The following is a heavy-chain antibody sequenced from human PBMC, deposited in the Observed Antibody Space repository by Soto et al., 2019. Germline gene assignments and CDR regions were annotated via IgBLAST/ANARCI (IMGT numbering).Heavy chain of an antibody. CDR2: IWYDGSNT. V-gene: IGHV3-33*06. CDR3: AKAISYSSGWSFDY. D-gene: IGHD6-19*01. CDR1: GFTFRGYG. Sequence: GGSLRLSCAASGFTFRGYGMHWVRQAPGKGLEWVAVIWYDGSNTYYADSVKGRFTISRDNSKNTLYLQMNSLRAEDTAVYYCAKAISYSSGWSFDYWGQGTLVTVSS. J-gene: IGHJ4*02.